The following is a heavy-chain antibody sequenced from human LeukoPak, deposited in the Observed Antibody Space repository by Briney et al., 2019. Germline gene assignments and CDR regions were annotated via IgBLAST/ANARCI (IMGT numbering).Heavy chain of an antibody. CDR3: ARHSSTMIVVANWFDP. CDR1: GGSISSSSYY. CDR2: IYYSGST. Sequence: PSETLSLTCTVSGGSISSSSYYWGWIRQPPGKGLEWIGSIYYSGSTYYNPSLKSRVTISVDTSKNQFSLKLSSVTAADTAVYYCARHSSTMIVVANWFDPWGQGTLVTVSS. D-gene: IGHD3-22*01. J-gene: IGHJ5*02. V-gene: IGHV4-39*01.